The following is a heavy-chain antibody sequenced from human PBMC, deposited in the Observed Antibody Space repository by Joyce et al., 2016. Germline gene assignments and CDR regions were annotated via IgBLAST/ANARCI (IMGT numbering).Heavy chain of an antibody. CDR1: GFTFNSFA. V-gene: IGHV3-30*18. CDR3: AKGALADQLLPPADL. D-gene: IGHD1-1*01. Sequence: QFQLVESGGRVVQPGRSLRLSCRSSGFTFNSFAMHWVRQAPGKGLEWVAVISHDAERQFYGESSKGRFTISRDNYKNTLDLQMNSLRVEDTAVYYCAKGALADQLLPPADLWGQGTLATVSS. CDR2: ISHDAERQ. J-gene: IGHJ1*01.